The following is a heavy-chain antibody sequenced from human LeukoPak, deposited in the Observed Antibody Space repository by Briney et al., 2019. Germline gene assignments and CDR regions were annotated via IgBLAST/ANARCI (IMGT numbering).Heavy chain of an antibody. J-gene: IGHJ5*02. CDR3: ARFESTSGRGFDP. Sequence: SETLSLTCAVSGYSISSGYYWGWIRQPPGKGLEWIGTIYHSGTTYYSPSLKSRVTISLDTSKNQFSLNLRSVTAADTAVYYCARFESTSGRGFDPWGQGTLVTVSS. V-gene: IGHV4-38-2*01. CDR2: IYHSGTT. CDR1: GYSISSGYY. D-gene: IGHD2-2*01.